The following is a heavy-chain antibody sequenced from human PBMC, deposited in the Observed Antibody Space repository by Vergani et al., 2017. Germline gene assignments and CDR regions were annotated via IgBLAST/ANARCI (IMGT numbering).Heavy chain of an antibody. D-gene: IGHD5-18*01. CDR3: ARDGYSYGPGGMDV. V-gene: IGHV4-59*01. CDR1: GGSISSYY. J-gene: IGHJ6*02. CDR2: IYYSGST. Sequence: QVQLQESGPGLVKPSETLSLTCTVSGGSISSYYWSWIRQPPGKGLDWIGYIYYSGSTNYNPSLKSRVTISVDTSKNQFSLKLSAVTAADTAVYYCARDGYSYGPGGMDVWGQGTTVTVSS.